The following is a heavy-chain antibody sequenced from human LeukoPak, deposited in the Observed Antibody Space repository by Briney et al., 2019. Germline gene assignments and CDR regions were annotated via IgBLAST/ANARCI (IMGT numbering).Heavy chain of an antibody. CDR3: AKAYYYDSSGTFDY. V-gene: IGHV3-23*01. CDR1: GFTFSSYA. CDR2: ISGFGCST. D-gene: IGHD3-22*01. Sequence: PGXSLRLSCAASGFTFSSYAMSWVRQAPGKGLEWVSAISGFGCSTYYADSVQGRFTISRDNSKNTLYLQMNSLRAEDTAVYYCAKAYYYDSSGTFDYWGQGTLVTVSS. J-gene: IGHJ4*02.